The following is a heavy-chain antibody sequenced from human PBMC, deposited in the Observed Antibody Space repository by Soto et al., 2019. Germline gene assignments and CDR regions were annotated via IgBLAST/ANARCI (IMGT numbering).Heavy chain of an antibody. CDR3: ARDKITGLFDY. D-gene: IGHD2-8*02. Sequence: SETLSLTCAVSGGSISSGGYSWGWIRQPPGKGLEWIGSIYYSGSTNYNPSLKSRVTISVDTSKNQFSLKLTSVTAADTAVYYCARDKITGLFDYWGQGTLVTV. V-gene: IGHV4-39*07. J-gene: IGHJ4*02. CDR1: GGSISSGGYS. CDR2: IYYSGST.